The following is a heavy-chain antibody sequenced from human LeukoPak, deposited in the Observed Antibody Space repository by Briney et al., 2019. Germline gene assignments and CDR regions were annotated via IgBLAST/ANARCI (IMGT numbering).Heavy chain of an antibody. D-gene: IGHD2-15*01. V-gene: IGHV5-51*01. CDR1: GYSFTSYW. CDR3: ARRRYCSGGSCLYFDY. J-gene: IGHJ4*02. Sequence: GESLKISCKGSGYSFTSYWIGWVRQMPGKGLEWMGIIYPGDSDTRYSPSFQGQVTISADKSISTAYLQWSSLKASDTAMYYCARRRYCSGGSCLYFDYWGQGTLVTVSS. CDR2: IYPGDSDT.